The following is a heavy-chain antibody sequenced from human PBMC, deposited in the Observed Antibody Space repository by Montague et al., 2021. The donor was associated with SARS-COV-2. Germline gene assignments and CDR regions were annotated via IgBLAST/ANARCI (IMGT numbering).Heavy chain of an antibody. CDR1: GGSISSSSYY. CDR3: ASLPRITIFGVVIHFGY. D-gene: IGHD3-3*01. Sequence: SETLSLTCTVSGGSISSSSYYWGWIRQPPGKGLEWIGSIYYSGSTYYXPSLKSRVTISVDTSKNQFSLKLSSVTAADTAVYYCASLPRITIFGVVIHFGYWGQGTLVTVSS. J-gene: IGHJ4*02. CDR2: IYYSGST. V-gene: IGHV4-39*01.